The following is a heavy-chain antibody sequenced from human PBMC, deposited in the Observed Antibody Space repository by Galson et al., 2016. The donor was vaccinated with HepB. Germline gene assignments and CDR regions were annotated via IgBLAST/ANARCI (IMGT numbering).Heavy chain of an antibody. J-gene: IGHJ6*02. CDR1: GYSFTSYW. V-gene: IGHV5-10-1*01. D-gene: IGHD3-10*01. Sequence: QSGAEVKKPGESLRISCKGSGYSFTSYWISWVRQMPGKGLEWMGRIDPSDSYSDYSPSFQGHVTISADKSIRTAYLQWSSLKASATTIYYCASEFYYSGSESDYPPSDAMDVWGQATTVTVSS. CDR2: IDPSDSYS. CDR3: ASEFYYSGSESDYPPSDAMDV.